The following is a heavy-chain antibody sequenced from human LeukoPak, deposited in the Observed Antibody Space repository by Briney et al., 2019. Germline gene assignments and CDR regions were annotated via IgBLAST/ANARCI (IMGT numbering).Heavy chain of an antibody. CDR2: INHSGST. D-gene: IGHD3-22*01. CDR3: ARDPNDSSGYYYDY. Sequence: PSETLSLTCPVYGGSFSGYYWSWIRQPPGKGLEWIGEINHSGSTNYNPSLKSRVTISVDTSKNQYSLKLSSVTAADTAVYSCARDPNDSSGYYYDYWGQGTLVTVSS. V-gene: IGHV4-34*01. J-gene: IGHJ4*02. CDR1: GGSFSGYY.